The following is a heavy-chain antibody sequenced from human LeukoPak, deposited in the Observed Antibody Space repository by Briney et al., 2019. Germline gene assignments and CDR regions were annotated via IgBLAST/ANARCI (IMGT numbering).Heavy chain of an antibody. J-gene: IGHJ5*02. CDR2: IYSNGWT. CDR1: GGSISTDLYY. Sequence: LSETLSLTCTVSGGSISTDLYYWTWIRHPAGKALEWIGRIYSNGWTDYNPPLKSRVSISIDTSKNHFSLKMSLATAADTALYYCARGSGWNSFDPWGQGTLVTVPS. CDR3: ARGSGWNSFDP. V-gene: IGHV4-61*02. D-gene: IGHD6-19*01.